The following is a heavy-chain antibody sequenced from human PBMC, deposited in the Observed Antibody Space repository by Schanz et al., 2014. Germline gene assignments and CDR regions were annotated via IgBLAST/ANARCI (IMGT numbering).Heavy chain of an antibody. V-gene: IGHV1-18*01. Sequence: QVQLVQSGAEVKKPGASVKVSCKASGYTFISYGISWVRQAPGQGLELMGWISAYNGNTNYAQKLQGRVTITADKSTTTAYMELNSLNSDDTAVYYCATLDYADSVSWGQGTLVTVSS. CDR3: ATLDYADSVS. CDR2: ISAYNGNT. D-gene: IGHD4-17*01. CDR1: GYTFISYG. J-gene: IGHJ5*02.